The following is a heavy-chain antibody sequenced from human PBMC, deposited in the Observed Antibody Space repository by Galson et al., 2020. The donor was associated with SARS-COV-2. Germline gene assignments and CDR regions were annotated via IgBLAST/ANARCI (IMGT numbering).Heavy chain of an antibody. V-gene: IGHV1-18*01. J-gene: IGHJ3*02. CDR2: ISAYNGNT. CDR3: ARHNYPETSIDAFDI. Sequence: ASVTVSCKASGYTFTSYVISWVRQAPGQGLEWMGWISAYNGNTNYAQKLQGRVTMTTDTSTSTAYMELRSLRSDDTAVYYCARHNYPETSIDAFDIWGQGTMVTVSS. D-gene: IGHD3-10*01. CDR1: GYTFTSYV.